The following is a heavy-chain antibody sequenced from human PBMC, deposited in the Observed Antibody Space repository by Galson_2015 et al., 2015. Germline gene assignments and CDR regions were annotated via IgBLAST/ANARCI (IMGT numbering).Heavy chain of an antibody. CDR1: GFTFGDYA. J-gene: IGHJ4*02. V-gene: IGHV3-49*04. CDR3: TRALVGYISFRPDGGYFDY. Sequence: SLRLSCAASGFTFGDYAMSWVRQAPGKGLEWVGFIRSKAYGGTTEYAASVKGRFTISRDDSKSIAYLQMNSLKTEDTAVYYCTRALVGYISFRPDGGYFDYWGQGTLVTVSS. D-gene: IGHD6-13*01. CDR2: IRSKAYGGTT.